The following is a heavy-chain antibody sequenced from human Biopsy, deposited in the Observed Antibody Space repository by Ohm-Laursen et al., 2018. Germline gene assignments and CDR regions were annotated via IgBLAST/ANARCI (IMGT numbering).Heavy chain of an antibody. V-gene: IGHV1-24*01. Sequence: SVKVSCNVSGYTLTELSMHWVRQAPGNGLEWMGGFAPENGKTVYAQNFQARVSMTEDTSTDTAYMELRSLRSEDTAVYFCAADINVWNVNYWGQGTQVTVSS. CDR2: FAPENGKT. J-gene: IGHJ4*02. CDR3: AADINVWNVNY. CDR1: GYTLTELS. D-gene: IGHD1-1*01.